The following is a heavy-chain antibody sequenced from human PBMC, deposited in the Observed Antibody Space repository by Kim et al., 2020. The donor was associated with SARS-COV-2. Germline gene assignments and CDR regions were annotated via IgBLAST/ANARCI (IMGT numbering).Heavy chain of an antibody. CDR3: ARKDSKWKHDYFDL. V-gene: IGHV3-23*03. CDR2: INSGGKRT. D-gene: IGHD1-26*01. CDR1: GFSFSTYA. J-gene: IGHJ4*02. Sequence: GGSLRLSCAASGFSFSTYAMTWVRQVPGKGLEWVSIINSGGKRTYYSDSVKGHFTFSSDNSKATLFLQMNRLRVDDTAVYSCARKDSKWKHDYFDLWGKGNRVTVST.